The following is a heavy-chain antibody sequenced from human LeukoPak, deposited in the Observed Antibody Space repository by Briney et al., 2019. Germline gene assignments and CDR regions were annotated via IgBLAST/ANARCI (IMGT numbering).Heavy chain of an antibody. CDR1: GDSISSYF. V-gene: IGHV4-59*08. J-gene: IGHJ2*01. Sequence: SETLSLTCTVSGDSISSYFWSWMRQPPGKGLEWIAYINYSGSTNSNPSLKSRVTISVDTSKDEFSLRLGSVTAADTAVYYCARRALDNWYFDVWGRGTLVTVTS. CDR3: ARRALDNWYFDV. D-gene: IGHD4/OR15-4a*01. CDR2: INYSGST.